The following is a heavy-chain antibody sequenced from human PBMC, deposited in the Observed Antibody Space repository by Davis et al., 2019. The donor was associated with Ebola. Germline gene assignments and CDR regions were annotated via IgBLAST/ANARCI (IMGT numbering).Heavy chain of an antibody. CDR2: ISSSSSYI. CDR3: AKRGGYGYYYYGMDV. V-gene: IGHV3-21*01. CDR1: GFTFSSYS. J-gene: IGHJ6*02. Sequence: GESLKISCAASGFTFSSYSMNWVRQAPGKGLEWVSSISSSSSYIYYADSVKGRFTISRDNAKNSLYLQMNSLRAEDTAVYYCAKRGGYGYYYYGMDVWGQGTTVTVSS. D-gene: IGHD6-13*01.